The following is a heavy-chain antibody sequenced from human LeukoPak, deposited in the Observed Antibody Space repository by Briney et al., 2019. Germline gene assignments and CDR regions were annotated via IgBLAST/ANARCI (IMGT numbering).Heavy chain of an antibody. CDR1: GGSISSGGYY. Sequence: PSQTLSLTCTVSGGSISSGGYYWSWIRQHPGKGLEWIGYIYYSGSTYYNPSLKSRVTISVDTSKNQFSLKLSSVTAADTAVYYCARDPGLTIFHAFDIWGQGTMVTVSS. V-gene: IGHV4-31*03. CDR3: ARDPGLTIFHAFDI. J-gene: IGHJ3*02. D-gene: IGHD3-9*01. CDR2: IYYSGST.